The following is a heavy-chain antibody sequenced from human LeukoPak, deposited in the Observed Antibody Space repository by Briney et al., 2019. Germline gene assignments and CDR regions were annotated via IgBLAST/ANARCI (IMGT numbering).Heavy chain of an antibody. D-gene: IGHD6-6*01. Sequence: GGSLRLSCAASGFTFSSYSMNWVRQAPGKGLEWVSSISSSSSYIYYADSVKGRFTISRDNAKNSLYLQMNSLRAEDTAVYYCARVEEQLVGAYYYMDVWGKGTTVTVSS. J-gene: IGHJ6*03. CDR2: ISSSSSYI. CDR3: ARVEEQLVGAYYYMDV. V-gene: IGHV3-21*01. CDR1: GFTFSSYS.